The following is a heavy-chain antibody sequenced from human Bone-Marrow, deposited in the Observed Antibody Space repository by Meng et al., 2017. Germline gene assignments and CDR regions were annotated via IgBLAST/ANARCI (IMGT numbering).Heavy chain of an antibody. J-gene: IGHJ1*01. D-gene: IGHD6-19*01. CDR3: ARHRGGNGWILEH. CDR1: GYSVTSYW. V-gene: IGHV5-51*01. CDR2: IYPGDSDT. Sequence: GESLKISCKGSGYSVTSYWIAWVRQMPGKGLEWMGVIYPGDSDTRYSPSFQGQVTISAEKSISTADLQWSSLRAADTAMYYGARHRGGNGWILEHWGQGTRVTGYS.